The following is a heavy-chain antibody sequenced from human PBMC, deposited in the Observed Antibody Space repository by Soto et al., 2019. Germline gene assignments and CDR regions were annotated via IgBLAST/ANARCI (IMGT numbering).Heavy chain of an antibody. Sequence: QLQESGPGLVKPSETLSLTCTVSGGSISSSSYYWGWIRQPPGKGLEWIGSIYYSGSTYYNPSLKSRVTISVDTSKNQFSLKLSSVTAADTAVYYCASPSPYDYIWGSYPNYFDYWGQGTLVTVSS. CDR3: ASPSPYDYIWGSYPNYFDY. J-gene: IGHJ4*02. D-gene: IGHD3-16*02. CDR2: IYYSGST. CDR1: GGSISSSSYY. V-gene: IGHV4-39*01.